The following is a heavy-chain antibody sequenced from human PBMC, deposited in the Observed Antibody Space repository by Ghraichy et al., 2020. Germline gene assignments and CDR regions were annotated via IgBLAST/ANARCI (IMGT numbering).Heavy chain of an antibody. D-gene: IGHD6-19*01. J-gene: IGHJ5*02. CDR2: IARSGSA. CDR1: GFNFGDFA. V-gene: IGHV3-23*01. CDR3: ARYSSWNHSSYFFNS. Sequence: GGSLRLSCAMSGFNFGDFAVGWVRQAPGKGLEWVSSIARSGSADYTDSVKGRFTISRDNSKNILYLHMRSLRAEDTATYYCARYSSWNHSSYFFNSWGQGTLVTVSS.